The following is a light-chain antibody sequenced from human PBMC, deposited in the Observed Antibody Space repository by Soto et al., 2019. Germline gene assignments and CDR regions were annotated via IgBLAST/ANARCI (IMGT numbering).Light chain of an antibody. J-gene: IGLJ2*01. CDR2: RNS. V-gene: IGLV1-47*01. CDR1: SSNIGSNY. Sequence: QSVLTQPPSASGTPGQRLNISCSGSSSNIGSNYVYWYQQLPGMAPKVLIHRNSERPSGVPDRFSGSKSGTSASLVIIGLRSEDEADYYCATWDDSLSGVLFGGGPKVTVL. CDR3: ATWDDSLSGVL.